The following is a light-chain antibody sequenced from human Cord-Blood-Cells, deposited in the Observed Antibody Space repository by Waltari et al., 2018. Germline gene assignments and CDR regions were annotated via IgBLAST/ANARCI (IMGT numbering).Light chain of an antibody. CDR3: SSYAGSNNLV. CDR1: SSDVGGYNY. J-gene: IGLJ2*01. V-gene: IGLV2-8*01. Sequence: QSALTQPPSASGSPGQSVTISCTGTSSDVGGYNYVSWYQQHPGKAPKLMIYEVSNRPAGVPDRFSGYKSGNTASLTVSGLQAEDEAEYYCSSYAGSNNLVFGGGTKLTVL. CDR2: EVS.